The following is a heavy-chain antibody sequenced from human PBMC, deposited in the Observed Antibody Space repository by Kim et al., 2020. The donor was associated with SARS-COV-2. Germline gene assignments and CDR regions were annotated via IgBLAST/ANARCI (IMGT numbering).Heavy chain of an antibody. V-gene: IGHV3-33*06. Sequence: GGSLRLSCAASGFTFSAYGMHWVRLAPGKGLEWVALIYYDGSSEYFADSVKGRFTISRDNSKNTLYLQMNSLRAEDTAVYYCAKDSRARWELKHYNHGMDVWGQGTTVTVSS. CDR2: IYYDGSSE. D-gene: IGHD1-26*01. CDR3: AKDSRARWELKHYNHGMDV. CDR1: GFTFSAYG. J-gene: IGHJ6*02.